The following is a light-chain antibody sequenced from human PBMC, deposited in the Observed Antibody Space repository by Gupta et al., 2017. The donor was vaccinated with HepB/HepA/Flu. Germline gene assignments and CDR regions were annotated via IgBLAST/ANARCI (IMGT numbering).Light chain of an antibody. CDR2: GAS. CDR3: QQYINWPWT. V-gene: IGKV3-15*01. Sequence: VMTQSPATLSVSPGERATLSCRASQIVSSSLAWYQQRPGQAPRLLIYGASTRATAIPATFSGSGSGTEFTLTISSLQSEDFAVYYCQQYINWPWTFGQGTKVEFK. J-gene: IGKJ1*01. CDR1: QIVSSS.